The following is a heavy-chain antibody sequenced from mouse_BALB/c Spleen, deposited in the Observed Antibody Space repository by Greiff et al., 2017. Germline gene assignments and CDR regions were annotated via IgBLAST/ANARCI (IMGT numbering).Heavy chain of an antibody. V-gene: IGHV5-12-1*01. CDR2: ISSGGGST. J-gene: IGHJ4*01. Sequence: EVQLVESGGGLVKPGGSLKLSCAASGFAFSSYDMSWVRQTPEKRLEWVAYISSGGGSTYYPDTVKGRFTISRDNAKNTLYLQMSSLKSEDTAMYYCARPVYYGNYGAMDYWGQGTSVTVSS. D-gene: IGHD2-1*01. CDR1: GFAFSSYD. CDR3: ARPVYYGNYGAMDY.